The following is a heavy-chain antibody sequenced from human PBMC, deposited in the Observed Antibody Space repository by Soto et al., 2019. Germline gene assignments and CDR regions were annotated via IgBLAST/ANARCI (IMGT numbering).Heavy chain of an antibody. Sequence: ASVKVSCKASGYTFTSYAMHWVRQAPGQRLEWMGWINAGNGNTKYSQKFQGRVTITRDTSASTAYMELSSLRSEDTAVYYCARDRYCSSTSCYASRGDDYSYYGMDVWGQGTTVTVSS. CDR3: ARDRYCSSTSCYASRGDDYSYYGMDV. J-gene: IGHJ6*02. V-gene: IGHV1-3*01. CDR1: GYTFTSYA. D-gene: IGHD2-2*01. CDR2: INAGNGNT.